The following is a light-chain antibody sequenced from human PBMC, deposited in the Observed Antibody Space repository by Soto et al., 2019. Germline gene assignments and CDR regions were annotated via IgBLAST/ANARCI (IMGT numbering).Light chain of an antibody. CDR1: QDISNY. J-gene: IGKJ2*01. CDR2: DAS. Sequence: DIQMTQSPSSLSASVGDRVTITCQASQDISNYLNWYQQKPGKAPKLLIYDASNLETGVPSRFSGSGSGTDFPFTISSLQPEDIATSYCQQYDNLPRTFGQGTKLEIK. V-gene: IGKV1-33*01. CDR3: QQYDNLPRT.